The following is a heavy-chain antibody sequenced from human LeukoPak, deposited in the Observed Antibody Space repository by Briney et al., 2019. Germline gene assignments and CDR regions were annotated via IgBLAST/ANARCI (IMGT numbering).Heavy chain of an antibody. CDR1: GYTFTGYD. V-gene: IGHV1-8*01. CDR2: MNPNSGNT. D-gene: IGHD6-13*01. Sequence: ASVKVSCKASGYTFTGYDINWVRQATGQGLEWMGWMNPNSGNTGYAQKFQGRVTMTRNTSISTAYMELSSLRFEDTAVYYCARSRGSSRGWFDPWGQGTLVTVSS. CDR3: ARSRGSSRGWFDP. J-gene: IGHJ5*02.